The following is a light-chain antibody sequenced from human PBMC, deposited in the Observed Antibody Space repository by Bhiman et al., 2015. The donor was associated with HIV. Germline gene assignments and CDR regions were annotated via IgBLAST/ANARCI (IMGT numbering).Light chain of an antibody. J-gene: IGLJ1*01. Sequence: SYVLTQPPSVSVAPGQTARITCGGENIGSQSVHWYQLRPGQAPVLVISYNVDRPSGIPERFSGSNAGNTATLTITRAQAMDEADYYCQAWDSLHGVFGTGTKVTVL. V-gene: IGLV3-21*01. CDR3: QAWDSLHGV. CDR2: YNV. CDR1: NIGSQS.